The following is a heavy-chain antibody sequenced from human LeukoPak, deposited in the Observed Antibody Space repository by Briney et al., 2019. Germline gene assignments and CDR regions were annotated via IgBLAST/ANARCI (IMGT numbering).Heavy chain of an antibody. D-gene: IGHD2-2*01. J-gene: IGHJ4*02. CDR3: ARGEWDIVVVPAAY. CDR2: INPNSGGT. V-gene: IGHV1-2*02. CDR1: GYTFTGYX. Sequence: ASVKVSCKASGYTFTGYXXXXVRXXPXXXXXXXXWINPNSGGTNYAQKFQGRVTMTRDTSISTAYMELSRLRSDDTAVYYCARGEWDIVVVPAAYWGQGTLVTVSS.